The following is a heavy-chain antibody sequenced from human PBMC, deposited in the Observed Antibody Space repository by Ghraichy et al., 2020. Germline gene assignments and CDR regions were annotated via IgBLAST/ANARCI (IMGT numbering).Heavy chain of an antibody. J-gene: IGHJ6*02. V-gene: IGHV1-2*04. CDR3: ARGGDSSGGYDSGYYGMDV. D-gene: IGHD6-19*01. CDR1: GYTFTDYY. Sequence: ASVKVSCKTSGYTFTDYYMHWVRQAPGQGLEWMGWINPNSGGTNYAQNFQGWVTMTRDTSIGTAYMELSRLRSDDTAVYYCARGGDSSGGYDSGYYGMDVWGQGTTATVSS. CDR2: INPNSGGT.